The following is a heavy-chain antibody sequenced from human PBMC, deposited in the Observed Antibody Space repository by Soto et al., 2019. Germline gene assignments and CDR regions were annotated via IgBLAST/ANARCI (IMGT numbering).Heavy chain of an antibody. V-gene: IGHV1-46*01. CDR1: GYTFTSYA. D-gene: IGHD3-3*01. CDR3: AREPSITIFGVVIRDYGMDV. J-gene: IGHJ6*02. Sequence: ASVKVSCKASGYTFTSYAMHWVRQAPGQGLEWMGIINPSGGSTSYAQKFQGRVTMTRDTSTSTVYMELSSLRSEDTAVYYCAREPSITIFGVVIRDYGMDVWGQGTTVTVSS. CDR2: INPSGGST.